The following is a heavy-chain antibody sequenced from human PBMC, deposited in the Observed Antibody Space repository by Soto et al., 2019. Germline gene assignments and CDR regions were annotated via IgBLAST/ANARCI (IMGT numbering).Heavy chain of an antibody. CDR3: ARGSTTEKVDS. V-gene: IGHV4-59*08. CDR2: IYYSGSP. J-gene: IGHJ4*02. D-gene: IGHD4-17*01. Sequence: SETLSLTCTVSGGSLSSYYWSWIRQPPGKGLEWIGYIYYSGSPYNNPSLKSRVTISADTSKNQFSLKLTSVTAADTAVYYCARGSTTEKVDSWGQGTLVTVSS. CDR1: GGSLSSYY.